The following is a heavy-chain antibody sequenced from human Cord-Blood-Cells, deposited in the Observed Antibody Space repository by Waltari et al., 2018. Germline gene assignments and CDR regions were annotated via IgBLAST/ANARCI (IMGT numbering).Heavy chain of an antibody. D-gene: IGHD6-13*01. V-gene: IGHV3-30-3*01. CDR1: GFTFSSYA. J-gene: IGHJ4*02. Sequence: QVQLVESGGGVVQPGRSLRLSCVASGFTFSSYAMPWVRQAPGKGLEWVAVISYDGSNKYYADSVKGRFTISRDNSKNTLYLQMNSLRAEDTAVYYCARDSSSWYYWGQGTLVTVSS. CDR3: ARDSSSWYY. CDR2: ISYDGSNK.